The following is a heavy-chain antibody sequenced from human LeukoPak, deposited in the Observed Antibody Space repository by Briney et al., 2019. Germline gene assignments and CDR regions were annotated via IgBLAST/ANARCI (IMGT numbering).Heavy chain of an antibody. Sequence: PGGSLRLSCAASGFTFSSYAMSWVRQAPGKGLEWASAISGSGGSTYYADSVKGRFTISRDNSKNTLYLQMNSLRAEDTAVYYCAKNDYDFWSGYSPYYFDYWGQGTLVTVSS. CDR1: GFTFSSYA. D-gene: IGHD3-3*01. V-gene: IGHV3-23*01. CDR3: AKNDYDFWSGYSPYYFDY. CDR2: ISGSGGST. J-gene: IGHJ4*02.